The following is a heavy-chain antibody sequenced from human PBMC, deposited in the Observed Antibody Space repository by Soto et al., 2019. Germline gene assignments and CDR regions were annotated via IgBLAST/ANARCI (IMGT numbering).Heavy chain of an antibody. J-gene: IGHJ3*02. CDR2: INPSGGNT. Sequence: PSVKISCKTSGYTFTSYYMHWARQAPGQGLEWMGIINPSGGNTNYAQKLQGRVTMTTDTSTSTAYMELRSLRSDDTAVYYCAIGYGDAFDIWGQGTMVTVSS. D-gene: IGHD1-1*01. V-gene: IGHV1-46*01. CDR3: AIGYGDAFDI. CDR1: GYTFTSYY.